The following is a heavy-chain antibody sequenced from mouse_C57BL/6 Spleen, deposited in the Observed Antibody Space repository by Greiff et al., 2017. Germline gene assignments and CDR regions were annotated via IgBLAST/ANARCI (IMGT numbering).Heavy chain of an antibody. CDR1: GYAFSSYW. CDR2: SYPGDGEP. D-gene: IGHD1-1*01. J-gene: IGHJ2*01. Sequence: VQLQQSGAELVKPGASVKISCKASGYAFSSYWMNWVKQRPGKGLEWIGQSYPGDGEPNYNGKVKGKATLNADKSSSTAYMQLSSLTSEDSAVYFCARSDITTGVGDWGQGTTLTVSA. CDR3: ARSDITTGVGD. V-gene: IGHV1-80*01.